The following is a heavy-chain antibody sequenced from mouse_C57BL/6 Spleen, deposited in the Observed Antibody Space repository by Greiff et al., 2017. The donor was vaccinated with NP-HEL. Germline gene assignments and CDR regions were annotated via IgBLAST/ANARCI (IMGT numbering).Heavy chain of an antibody. D-gene: IGHD4-1*01. J-gene: IGHJ4*01. CDR3: AGSGTRGAMDY. CDR1: GYTFTSYG. CDR2: IYPRSGNT. Sequence: VQGVESGAELARPGASVKLSCKASGYTFTSYGISWVKQRTGQGLEWIGEIYPRSGNTYYNEKFKGKATLTADKSSSTAYMELRSLTSEDSAVYFCAGSGTRGAMDYWGQGTSVTVSS. V-gene: IGHV1-81*01.